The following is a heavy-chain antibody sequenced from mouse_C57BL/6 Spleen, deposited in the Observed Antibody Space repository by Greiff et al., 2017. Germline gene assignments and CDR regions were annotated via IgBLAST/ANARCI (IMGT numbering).Heavy chain of an antibody. Sequence: EVQVVESGAGLVKPGGSLKLSCAASGFTFSSYAMSWVRQTPEKRLEWVAYISSGGDYIYYADTVKGRCTITRDNARNTQYLQMSSLKSEDTAMYYCTREYYGSSYFDYWGQGTTRTVSS. CDR1: GFTFSSYA. CDR2: ISSGGDYI. V-gene: IGHV5-9-1*02. D-gene: IGHD1-1*01. J-gene: IGHJ2*01. CDR3: TREYYGSSYFDY.